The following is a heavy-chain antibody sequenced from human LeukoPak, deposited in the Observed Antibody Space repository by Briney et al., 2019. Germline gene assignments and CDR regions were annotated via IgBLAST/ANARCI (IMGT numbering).Heavy chain of an antibody. CDR1: GFTFSGYW. J-gene: IGHJ4*02. Sequence: GGSLRLSCAASGFTFSGYWMSWVRQAPGKGLECVANINQDGSEKYYVDSVKGPFTISRDKAKNSLFLQMGSLRVEDTAVYYCGRESTAGYKSSWYGFRNWGQGTLVTVSS. CDR3: GRESTAGYKSSWYGFRN. D-gene: IGHD6-13*01. CDR2: INQDGSEK. V-gene: IGHV3-7*01.